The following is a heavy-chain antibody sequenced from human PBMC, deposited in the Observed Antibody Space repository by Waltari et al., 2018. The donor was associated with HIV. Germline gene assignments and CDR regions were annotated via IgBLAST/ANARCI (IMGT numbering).Heavy chain of an antibody. CDR2: IYYSGST. J-gene: IGHJ5*02. CDR1: GGSISSSSYY. Sequence: QLQLQESGPGLVKPSETLSLTCTVSGGSISSSSYYWGWIRQPPGKGLEWIGSIYYSGSTYYNPSLKSRVTISVDTSKNQFSLKLSSVTAADTAVYYCARDSIEGAEGATGVDWFDPWGQGTLVTVSS. D-gene: IGHD1-26*01. CDR3: ARDSIEGAEGATGVDWFDP. V-gene: IGHV4-39*07.